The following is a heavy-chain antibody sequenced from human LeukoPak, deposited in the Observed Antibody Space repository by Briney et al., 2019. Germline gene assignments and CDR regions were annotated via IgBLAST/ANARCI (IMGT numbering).Heavy chain of an antibody. CDR2: IYYSGST. V-gene: IGHV4-59*01. Sequence: PSETLSLTCTVSGGSISSYYWSWIRQPPGKGLEGIGYIYYSGSTNYNPSLKSRVTISVDTSKNQFSLKLSSVTAADTAVYYCARAHYYYYGMDVWGQGTTVTVSS. CDR1: GGSISSYY. J-gene: IGHJ6*02. CDR3: ARAHYYYYGMDV.